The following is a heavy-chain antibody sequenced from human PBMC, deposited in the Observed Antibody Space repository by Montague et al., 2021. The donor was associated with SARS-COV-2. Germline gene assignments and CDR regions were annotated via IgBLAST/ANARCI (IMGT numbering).Heavy chain of an antibody. J-gene: IGHJ4*02. Sequence: YLSLSCSASGFTFSSFAMGWVRQAPGKGLEWVSVIYNGGRSTEYADSVKGRLTISRDDSVNTLYLQMNSLRAEDTAMYYCAKLPGGYCRGGYCYFDSWGQGTLVTVSP. CDR3: AKLPGGYCRGGYCYFDS. D-gene: IGHD2-15*01. V-gene: IGHV3-23*03. CDR2: IYNGGRST. CDR1: GFTFSSFA.